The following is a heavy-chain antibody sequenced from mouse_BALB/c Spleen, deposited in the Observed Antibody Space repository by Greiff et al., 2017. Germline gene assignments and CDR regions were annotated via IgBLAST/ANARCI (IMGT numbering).Heavy chain of an antibody. Sequence: EVQLQQSGAELVRPGALVKLSCKASGFNIKDYYMHWVKQRPEQGLEWIGWIDPENGNTIYDPKFQGKASITADTSSNTAYLQLSSLTSEDTAVYYCARWATATAYWGQGTLVTVSA. CDR2: IDPENGNT. V-gene: IGHV14-1*02. D-gene: IGHD1-2*01. J-gene: IGHJ3*01. CDR3: ARWATATAY. CDR1: GFNIKDYY.